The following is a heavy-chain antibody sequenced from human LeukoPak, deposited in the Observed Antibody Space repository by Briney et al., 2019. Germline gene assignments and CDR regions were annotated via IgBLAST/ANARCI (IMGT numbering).Heavy chain of an antibody. CDR3: ARHENWNFPY. D-gene: IGHD1-7*01. J-gene: IGHJ4*02. CDR1: GFTFSSYW. Sequence: PGGSLRLSCAASGFTFSSYWMTWVRQAPGKGLEWVANINPDGSGKDYVDSVKGRFTISRENAKSSLYLQINSLRAEDAAVYYCARHENWNFPYWGQGTLDTVAS. CDR2: INPDGSGK. V-gene: IGHV3-7*01.